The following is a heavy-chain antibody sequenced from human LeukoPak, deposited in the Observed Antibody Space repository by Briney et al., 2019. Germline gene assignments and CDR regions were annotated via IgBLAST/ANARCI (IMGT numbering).Heavy chain of an antibody. D-gene: IGHD2-21*01. J-gene: IGHJ4*02. V-gene: IGHV4-61*05. Sequence: SETLSLTCTVSGGSISSSSYYWGWIRQPPGKGLEWIGYIYYSGSTNYNPSLKSRVTISVDTSKNQFSLKLSSVTAADTAVYYCARALRDYYFDYWGQGTLVTVSS. CDR3: ARALRDYYFDY. CDR1: GGSISSSSYY. CDR2: IYYSGST.